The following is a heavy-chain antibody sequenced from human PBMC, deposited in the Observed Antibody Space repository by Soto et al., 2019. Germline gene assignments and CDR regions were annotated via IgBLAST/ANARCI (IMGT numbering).Heavy chain of an antibody. D-gene: IGHD6-13*01. Sequence: EVQLLESGGGLVQPGGSLRLSCAASGFTFSSYAMSWVRQAPGKGLEWVSAIRGSGGSTYYADSVKGRFTISSDNSKNTLKMQMNSLRAEVTAVYYCAYSSTAFDYWGQGTLVSVSS. V-gene: IGHV3-23*01. CDR1: GFTFSSYA. CDR2: IRGSGGST. CDR3: AYSSTAFDY. J-gene: IGHJ4*02.